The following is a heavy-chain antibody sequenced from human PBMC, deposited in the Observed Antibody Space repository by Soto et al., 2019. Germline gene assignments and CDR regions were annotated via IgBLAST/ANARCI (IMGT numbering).Heavy chain of an antibody. J-gene: IGHJ4*02. D-gene: IGHD3-3*01. V-gene: IGHV3-9*01. Sequence: EVQLVESGGGLVQPGRSLRLSCAASGFTFDDYAMHWVRQVPGKGLEWVSGISWNSGSIGYADSVKGRFTISRDNAKNSLYLQMNSLRAEDTALYYCAKDMGVFGVAFDYWGQGTLVTVSS. CDR2: ISWNSGSI. CDR3: AKDMGVFGVAFDY. CDR1: GFTFDDYA.